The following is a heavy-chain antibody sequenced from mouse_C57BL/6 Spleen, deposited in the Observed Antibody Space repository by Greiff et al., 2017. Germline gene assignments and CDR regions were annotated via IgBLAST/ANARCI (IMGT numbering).Heavy chain of an antibody. Sequence: EVKLMESGGGLVQPKGSLKLSCAASGFTFNTYAMHWVRQAPGKGLEWVARISSKSSNYATYYADSVKDRFTISSDDSQSMLYLQMNNLKTEDTAMYCCVRDRGSSLAYWGQGTLVTVSA. D-gene: IGHD1-1*01. CDR3: VRDRGSSLAY. J-gene: IGHJ3*01. V-gene: IGHV10-3*01. CDR2: ISSKSSNYAT. CDR1: GFTFNTYA.